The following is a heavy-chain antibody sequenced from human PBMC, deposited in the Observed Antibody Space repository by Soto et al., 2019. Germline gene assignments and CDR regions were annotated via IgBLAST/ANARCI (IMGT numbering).Heavy chain of an antibody. CDR2: IYYSGST. CDR1: GGSISSYY. CDR3: ARSRYDILTGYYRRPPIYYYYGMDV. D-gene: IGHD3-9*01. Sequence: QVQLQESGPGLVKPSETLSLTCTVSGGSISSYYWSWIRQPPGKGLEWIGYIYYSGSTNYNPSLKRRVTISVDTSKNQFSLKLSSVTAADTAVYYCARSRYDILTGYYRRPPIYYYYGMDVWGQGTTVTVSS. J-gene: IGHJ6*02. V-gene: IGHV4-59*01.